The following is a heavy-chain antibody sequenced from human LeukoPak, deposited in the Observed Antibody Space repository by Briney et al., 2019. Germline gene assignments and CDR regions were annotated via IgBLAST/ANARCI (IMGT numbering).Heavy chain of an antibody. V-gene: IGHV1-69*05. CDR3: ARSERMGDSFDY. Sequence: SVKVSCKASGGTFSSYAISWVRQAPGQGLEWMGGIIPIFGTANYAQKFQGRVTITTDESTSTAYMELSSLRSEDTAVYYCARSERMGDSFDYWGQGTLATVSS. CDR1: GGTFSSYA. CDR2: IIPIFGTA. J-gene: IGHJ4*02. D-gene: IGHD2-8*01.